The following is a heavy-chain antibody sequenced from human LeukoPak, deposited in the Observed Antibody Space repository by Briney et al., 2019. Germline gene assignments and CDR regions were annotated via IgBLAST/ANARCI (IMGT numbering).Heavy chain of an antibody. Sequence: GGSQRLSCAASGFIFSSYDMHWVRQSPGKGLEWVAFIRFDGSTENYADSVKGRFTISRDNVKNSLFLQMNSLRGEDTAVYYCAKDQYYYDSSGYYPHYYYYYMDVWGKGTTVTVSS. CDR1: GFIFSSYD. V-gene: IGHV3-30*02. CDR3: AKDQYYYDSSGYYPHYYYYYMDV. D-gene: IGHD3-22*01. CDR2: IRFDGSTE. J-gene: IGHJ6*03.